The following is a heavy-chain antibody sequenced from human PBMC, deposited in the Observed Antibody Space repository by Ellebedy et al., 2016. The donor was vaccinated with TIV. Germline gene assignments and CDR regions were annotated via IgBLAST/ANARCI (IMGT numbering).Heavy chain of an antibody. V-gene: IGHV3-23*01. J-gene: IGHJ4*02. CDR3: ANYDYGDNFVVY. CDR1: ASTYSTYA. Sequence: PGESLRLSCAASASTYSTYAFARARQAQGRWRERVSAISATAGSTYYIHSVKGRFTISRDNSKSTLYLQMNSLRAEDTAVYYWANYDYGDNFVVYWGQGALVTVSS. CDR2: ISATAGST. D-gene: IGHD4-17*01.